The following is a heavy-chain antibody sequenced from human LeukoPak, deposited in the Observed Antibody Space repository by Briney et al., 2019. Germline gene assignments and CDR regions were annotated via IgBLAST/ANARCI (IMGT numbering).Heavy chain of an antibody. V-gene: IGHV4-59*01. CDR2: IYYSGST. CDR3: ARDRRWWTY. Sequence: PSETLSLTCTVSGGSISSYYWSWIRQPPGKGLEWIGYIYYSGSTNYNPSLKSRVTISVDTSKNQFSLKLSSVTAADTAVYYCARDRRWWTYWGQGTLVTVSS. D-gene: IGHD2-15*01. CDR1: GGSISSYY. J-gene: IGHJ4*02.